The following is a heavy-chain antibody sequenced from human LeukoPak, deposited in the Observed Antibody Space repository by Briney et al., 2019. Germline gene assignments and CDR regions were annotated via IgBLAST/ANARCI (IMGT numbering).Heavy chain of an antibody. Sequence: PGGSLRLSCAASGFTFRRFSMNWVRQAPGKGLEWVSYISSTGSTIYYPDSVKGRFTISRDNAKNSLDLQMNSLRAEDTAVYYCAREINYGDAAYYVMDVRGQGTTVTVSS. CDR3: AREINYGDAAYYVMDV. CDR1: GFTFRRFS. J-gene: IGHJ6*02. D-gene: IGHD4-17*01. V-gene: IGHV3-48*01. CDR2: ISSTGSTI.